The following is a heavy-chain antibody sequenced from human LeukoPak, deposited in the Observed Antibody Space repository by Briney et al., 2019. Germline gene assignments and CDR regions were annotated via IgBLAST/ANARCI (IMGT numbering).Heavy chain of an antibody. J-gene: IGHJ4*02. CDR2: INHDGSST. D-gene: IGHD3-22*01. CDR3: VRDWGYDSSGYWQKYFDT. V-gene: IGHV3-74*01. CDR1: GFTFSSYS. Sequence: GSLRLSCAASGFTFSSYSMNWVRQAPGKGLVWVSRINHDGSSTNYADSVKGRFTISRDNAKNTLYLQMNSLRAEDTAVYYCVRDWGYDSSGYWQKYFDTWGQGTLVTVSS.